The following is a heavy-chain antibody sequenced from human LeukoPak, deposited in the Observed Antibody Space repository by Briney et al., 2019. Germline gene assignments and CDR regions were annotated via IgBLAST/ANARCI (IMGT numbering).Heavy chain of an antibody. CDR3: ARGQYDFWSGYDVNWFDP. CDR2: IYPSGST. Sequence: SQTLSLTCSVSGGSIRTGLFYWNWIRQPAGKGLEWIGRIYPSGSTNYKPSLKSRVTISVDTSKNHFSLQLSSVTAADTALYYCARGQYDFWSGYDVNWFDPWGQGTLVTVSS. V-gene: IGHV4-61*02. J-gene: IGHJ5*02. CDR1: GGSIRTGLFY. D-gene: IGHD3-3*01.